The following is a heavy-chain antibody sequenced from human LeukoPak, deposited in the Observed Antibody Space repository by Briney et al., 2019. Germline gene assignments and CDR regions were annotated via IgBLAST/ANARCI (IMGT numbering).Heavy chain of an antibody. CDR2: IKQDGSEN. CDR3: ARSEYYYDSSGYGY. CDR1: GFTFSTYW. Sequence: GESLTLSCAASGFTFSTYWMSWVRKAPGKGLELVANIKQDGSENYYVDSVKGRFTISRDNAKNSLYLQMNSLRAEDTAVYYCARSEYYYDSSGYGYWGQGTLVTVSS. D-gene: IGHD3-22*01. J-gene: IGHJ4*02. V-gene: IGHV3-7*01.